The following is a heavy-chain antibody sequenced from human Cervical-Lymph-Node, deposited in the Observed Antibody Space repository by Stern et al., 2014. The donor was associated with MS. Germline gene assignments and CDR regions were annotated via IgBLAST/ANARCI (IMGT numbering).Heavy chain of an antibody. V-gene: IGHV3-30*18. CDR1: GFTFSSYG. J-gene: IGHJ1*01. D-gene: IGHD3-22*01. Sequence: VQLVESGGGVVQPGRSLRLSCAASGFTFSSYGMHWVRQAPGKGLEWVAVISYDGSNKYYADSVKGRFTISRDNSKNTLYLQMNSLRAEDTAVYYWAKDRSRGYYLKSSQHGGQGTLVTVSS. CDR3: AKDRSRGYYLKSSQH. CDR2: ISYDGSNK.